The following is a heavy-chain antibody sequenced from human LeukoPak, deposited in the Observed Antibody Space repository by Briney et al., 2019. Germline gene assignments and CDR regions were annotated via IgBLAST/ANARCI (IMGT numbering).Heavy chain of an antibody. D-gene: IGHD4-17*01. J-gene: IGHJ4*02. CDR3: ARAGYGDPHFDF. Sequence: GGSLRLSCAASGFTFSNYGMHWVRQAPGKGLEWVAAIWYDGSNKYYGDSVKGRFTISRDNSKNTLYLQMNSLRAEDTAAHYCARAGYGDPHFDFWGQGTLVTISS. CDR1: GFTFSNYG. CDR2: IWYDGSNK. V-gene: IGHV3-33*01.